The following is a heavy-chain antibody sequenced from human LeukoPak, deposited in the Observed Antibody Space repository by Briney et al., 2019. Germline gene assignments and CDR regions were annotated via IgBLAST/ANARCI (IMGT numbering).Heavy chain of an antibody. CDR1: GYTFTGYY. V-gene: IGHV1-2*02. J-gene: IGHJ5*02. CDR3: ARSIAVAGIIWFDP. D-gene: IGHD6-19*01. Sequence: ASVKVSCKASGYTFTGYYMHCVRQAPGQGLEWMGWINPNSGGTNYAQKFQGRVTMTRDTSISAAYMELSRLRSDDTAVYYCARSIAVAGIIWFDPWGQGTLVTVSS. CDR2: INPNSGGT.